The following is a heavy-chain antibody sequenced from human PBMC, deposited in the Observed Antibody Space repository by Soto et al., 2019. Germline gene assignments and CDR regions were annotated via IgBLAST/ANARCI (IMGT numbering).Heavy chain of an antibody. CDR3: AREFGSRAAAGTWNYYYMDV. J-gene: IGHJ6*03. CDR1: GGSISSYY. CDR2: IYYSGST. V-gene: IGHV4-59*01. D-gene: IGHD6-13*01. Sequence: SETLSLTCTVSGGSISSYYWSWIRQPPGKGLEWIGYIYYSGSTNYNPSLKSRVTISVDTSKNQFSLKLSSVTAADTAVYYCAREFGSRAAAGTWNYYYMDVWGKGTTVTVSS.